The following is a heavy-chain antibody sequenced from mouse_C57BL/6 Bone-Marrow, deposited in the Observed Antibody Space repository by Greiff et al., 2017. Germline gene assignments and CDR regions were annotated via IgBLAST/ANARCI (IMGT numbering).Heavy chain of an antibody. Sequence: QVQLQQPGAELVMPGASVKLSCKASGYTFTSYWMHWVKQRPGQGLEWIGEIDPSDSYTNYNQKFKGKSTLTVDKSSSTAYIQLSSLTSEDSAVYYCARSDLDYGGQGTTLTGSS. CDR3: ARSDLDY. V-gene: IGHV1-69*01. CDR2: IDPSDSYT. CDR1: GYTFTSYW. J-gene: IGHJ2*01.